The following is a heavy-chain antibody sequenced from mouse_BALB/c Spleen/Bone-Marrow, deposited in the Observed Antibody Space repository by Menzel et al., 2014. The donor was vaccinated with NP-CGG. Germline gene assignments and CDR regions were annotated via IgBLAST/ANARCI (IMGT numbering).Heavy chain of an antibody. D-gene: IGHD2-14*01. V-gene: IGHV14-3*02. J-gene: IGHJ4*01. CDR2: IDPANGNT. CDR1: GFNIKDTY. Sequence: VQLQQSGAELVKPGASVKLPCTASGFNIKDTYMHWVKQRPEQGLEWIGRIDPANGNTKYDPKFQGKATITADTYSNTAYLQLSSLTSEDTAVYYCARGTPYAMDYWGQGTSVTVSS. CDR3: ARGTPYAMDY.